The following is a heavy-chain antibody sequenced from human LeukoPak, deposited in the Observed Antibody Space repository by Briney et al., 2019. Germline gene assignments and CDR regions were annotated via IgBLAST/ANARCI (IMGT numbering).Heavy chain of an antibody. D-gene: IGHD2-15*01. CDR2: IYYGGST. Sequence: KPSETLSLTCTVSGGSISSYYWSWIRQPPGKGPEWIGYIYYGGSTNYNPSLKSRVTISVDTSKNQFSLKLSSVTAADTAVYYCARGQGYCSGGSCYFGRWVGKKYGMDVWGQGTTVTVSS. J-gene: IGHJ6*02. CDR1: GGSISSYY. V-gene: IGHV4-59*12. CDR3: ARGQGYCSGGSCYFGRWVGKKYGMDV.